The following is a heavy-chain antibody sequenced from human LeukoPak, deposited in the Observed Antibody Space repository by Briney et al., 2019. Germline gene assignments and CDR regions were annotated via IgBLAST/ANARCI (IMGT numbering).Heavy chain of an antibody. CDR3: ARPSIAAFDY. D-gene: IGHD6-6*01. Sequence: GGSLRLSCTASGFTFRSHSMIWVRQAPGKGLEWISYISGSSGTIYYADSVKGRFIISRDNDKNSLYLQMNSLRAEDTAVYYCARPSIAAFDYWGQGTLVTVSS. J-gene: IGHJ4*02. V-gene: IGHV3-48*01. CDR1: GFTFRSHS. CDR2: ISGSSGTI.